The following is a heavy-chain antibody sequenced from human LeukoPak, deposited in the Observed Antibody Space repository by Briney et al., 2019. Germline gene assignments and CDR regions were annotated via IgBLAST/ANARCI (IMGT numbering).Heavy chain of an antibody. CDR1: GYSFSNYW. Sequence: GESLKISCKAFGYSFSNYWIGWVCQMPGKALEWMGIIYPRDSDTRYSPSFQGQVTISVDTSITTAYLQWSSLKASDTAMYYCARNRDSDYWGQRTLVTVSS. D-gene: IGHD2/OR15-2a*01. V-gene: IGHV5-51*01. CDR3: ARNRDSDY. CDR2: IYPRDSDT. J-gene: IGHJ4*02.